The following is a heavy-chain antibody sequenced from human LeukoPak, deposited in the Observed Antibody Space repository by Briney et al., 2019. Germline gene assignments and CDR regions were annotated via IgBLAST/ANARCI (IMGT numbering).Heavy chain of an antibody. D-gene: IGHD3-9*01. CDR3: ATDILTGSNWFDP. V-gene: IGHV1-69-2*01. CDR2: VDPEDGET. CDR1: GYTFTDYY. Sequence: VKVSCKVSGYTFTDYYMHWVQQAPGKGLEWMGLVDPEDGETIYAEKFQGRVTITADTSTDTAYMELSSLRSEDTAVYYCATDILTGSNWFDPWGQGTLVTVSS. J-gene: IGHJ5*02.